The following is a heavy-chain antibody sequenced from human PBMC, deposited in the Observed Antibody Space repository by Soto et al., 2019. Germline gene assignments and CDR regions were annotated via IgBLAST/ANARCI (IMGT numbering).Heavy chain of an antibody. CDR1: GGSFSGYY. D-gene: IGHD2-2*01. Sequence: HVQLQQWGAGLLKPSAALSLTCAVYGGSFSGYYWSWIRHPPGKGGTWIGEINHSGSTNYNPSHRSLVNIAVHSSKNHFTLQPSSVTDVHTALYYCARDRLLAARWWFEPWGQETLVTVSS. V-gene: IGHV4-34*01. CDR2: INHSGST. J-gene: IGHJ5*02. CDR3: ARDRLLAARWWFEP.